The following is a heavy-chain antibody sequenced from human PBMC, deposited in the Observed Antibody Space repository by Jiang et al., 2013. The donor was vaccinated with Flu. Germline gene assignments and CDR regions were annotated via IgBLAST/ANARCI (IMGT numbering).Heavy chain of an antibody. CDR3: ARGGLYCSGGSCYAFDI. J-gene: IGHJ3*02. CDR2: ISYDGSNK. CDR1: GFTFSSYA. D-gene: IGHD2-15*01. Sequence: VVQPGRSLRLSCAASGFTFSSYAMHWVRQAPGKGLEWVAVISYDGSNKYYADSVKGRFTISRDNSKNTLYLQMNSLRAEDTAVYYCARGGLYCSGGSCYAFDIWGQGTMVTVSS. V-gene: IGHV3-30*04.